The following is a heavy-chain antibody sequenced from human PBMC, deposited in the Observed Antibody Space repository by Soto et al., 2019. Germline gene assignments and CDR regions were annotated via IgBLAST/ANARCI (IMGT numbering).Heavy chain of an antibody. J-gene: IGHJ4*02. CDR2: LYSSGNT. D-gene: IGHD6-19*01. CDR3: ARGPYSSGWYVVDY. Sequence: SETLSLTCTVSGASISAYAWSWIRQPAGKGLEWIGRLYSSGNTNYNPSFKSRLTMSADTSKNQFSLKLSSVIAADTAVYYCARGPYSSGWYVVDYWGQGTLVTVSS. V-gene: IGHV4-4*07. CDR1: GASISAYA.